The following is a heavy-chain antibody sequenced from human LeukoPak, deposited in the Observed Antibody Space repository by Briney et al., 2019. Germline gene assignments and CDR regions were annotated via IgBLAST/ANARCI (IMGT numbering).Heavy chain of an antibody. V-gene: IGHV3-48*01. CDR1: GFTFTIFG. Sequence: GGSLRLSCAASGFTFTIFGLNWVRQAPGKGPEWVSYISSSSDTIYYADSVKGRFTISRDNSKNTLYLQMNSLRAEDTAVYYRGKVSTRTYSSSWGTQFYFDYWGQGTLVTVSS. J-gene: IGHJ4*02. D-gene: IGHD6-13*01. CDR3: GKVSTRTYSSSWGTQFYFDY. CDR2: ISSSSDTI.